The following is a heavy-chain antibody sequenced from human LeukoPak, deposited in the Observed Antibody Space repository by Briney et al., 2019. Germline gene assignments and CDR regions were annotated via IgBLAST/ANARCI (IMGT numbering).Heavy chain of an antibody. V-gene: IGHV1-46*01. J-gene: IGHJ3*02. CDR3: ARVGSPRAFDI. D-gene: IGHD6-13*01. Sequence: ASVKVSCTASGYTFTSYYMHWVRQAPGQGLEWMGIINPSGGSTSYAQKFQGRVTMTRDTSTSTVYMELSSLRSEDTAVYYCARVGSPRAFDIWGQGTMVTVSS. CDR2: INPSGGST. CDR1: GYTFTSYY.